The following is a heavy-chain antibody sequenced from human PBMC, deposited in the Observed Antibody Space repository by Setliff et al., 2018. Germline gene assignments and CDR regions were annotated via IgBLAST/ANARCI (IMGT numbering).Heavy chain of an antibody. CDR2: INPNSGGT. D-gene: IGHD3-22*01. J-gene: IGHJ4*02. CDR3: ARGALYYDSSGYYPDY. CDR1: GYTFTGYY. V-gene: IGHV1-2*06. Sequence: ASVKVSCKASGYTFTGYYTYWVRQAPGQGLEWMGRINPNSGGTNYAQKFQGRVTMTRDTSISTVYMELSRLRSDDTAVYYCARGALYYDSSGYYPDYWGQGTLVTVS.